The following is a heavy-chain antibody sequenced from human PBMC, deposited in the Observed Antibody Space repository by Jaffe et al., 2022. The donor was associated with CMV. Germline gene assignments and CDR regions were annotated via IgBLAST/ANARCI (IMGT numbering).Heavy chain of an antibody. V-gene: IGHV1-8*01. CDR2: MNPNSGNT. CDR3: AREVATIRNGGKGSGY. CDR1: GYTFTSYD. J-gene: IGHJ4*02. Sequence: QVQLVQSGAEVKKPGASVKVSCKASGYTFTSYDINWVRQATGQGLEWMGWMNPNSGNTGYAQKFQGRVTMTRNTSISTAYMELSSLRSEDTAVYYCAREVATIRNGGKGSGYWGQGTLVTVSS. D-gene: IGHD5-12*01.